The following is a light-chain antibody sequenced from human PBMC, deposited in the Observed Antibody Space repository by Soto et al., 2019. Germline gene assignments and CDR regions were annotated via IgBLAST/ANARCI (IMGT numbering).Light chain of an antibody. CDR1: HDIRNY. J-gene: IGKJ4*01. V-gene: IGKV1-33*01. CDR3: QQYDNLPLT. CDR2: DAS. Sequence: DIQMTQSPSSLSASVGDRVTITCQASHDIRNYLNWYQQKPGQAPKLLIHDASRLQTGVPSRFSGSGSGTAFIFTIGSLQPADIATDHWQQYDNLPLTFGGGTKVEI.